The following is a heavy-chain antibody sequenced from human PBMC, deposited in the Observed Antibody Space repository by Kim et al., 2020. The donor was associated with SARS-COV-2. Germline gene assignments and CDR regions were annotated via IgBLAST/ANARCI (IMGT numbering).Heavy chain of an antibody. CDR3: ARDRGGYCSSTSCYRGAPYFDY. CDR2: IYYSGST. CDR1: GGSISSYY. J-gene: IGHJ4*02. Sequence: SETLSLTCTVSGGSISSYYWSWIRQPPGKGLEWIGYIYYSGSTNYNPSLKSRVTISVDTSKNQFSLKLSSVTAADTAVYYCARDRGGYCSSTSCYRGAPYFDYWGQGTLVTVSS. D-gene: IGHD2-2*03. V-gene: IGHV4-59*01.